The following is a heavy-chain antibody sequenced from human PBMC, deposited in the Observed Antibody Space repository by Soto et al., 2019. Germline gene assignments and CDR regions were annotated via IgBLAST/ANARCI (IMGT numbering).Heavy chain of an antibody. D-gene: IGHD3-22*01. CDR3: ARDLKYYASSADTDTTDY. CDR2: ISSTSTYI. Sequence: EVLLVESGGGLVKPGGSLRLSCAASGFTFSTYSINWVRQAPGKGLEWVSSISSTSTYIYYADSVKGRFTISRDNAKNSVYLQMNSLRAEDTAVYYCARDLKYYASSADTDTTDYWGQGTLVTVSS. J-gene: IGHJ4*02. CDR1: GFTFSTYS. V-gene: IGHV3-21*01.